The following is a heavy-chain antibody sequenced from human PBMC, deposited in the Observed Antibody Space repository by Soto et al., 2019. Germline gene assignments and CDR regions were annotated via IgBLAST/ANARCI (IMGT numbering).Heavy chain of an antibody. V-gene: IGHV3-30*18. D-gene: IGHD6-13*01. J-gene: IGHJ6*02. Sequence: QVQLVESGGGVVQPGRSLRLSCAASGFTFSSYGMHWVRQAPGKGLEWVAVISYDGSNKYYADSVKGRFTISRDNSKNPLYLQMNSLRAEDTAVYYCAKEALSSSWYPKDYYYYYGMDVWGQGTTVTVSS. CDR3: AKEALSSSWYPKDYYYYYGMDV. CDR1: GFTFSSYG. CDR2: ISYDGSNK.